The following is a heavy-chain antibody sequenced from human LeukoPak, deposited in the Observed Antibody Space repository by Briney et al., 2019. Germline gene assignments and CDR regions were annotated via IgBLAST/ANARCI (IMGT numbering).Heavy chain of an antibody. J-gene: IGHJ4*02. Sequence: PGGSLRLSCAASGFTFSSYAMYWVRQAPGKGLVWVAHINTDGRTTTYADSVKGRFTVARDNAKNTLYLEMNRLRAEDTAVYYCARDNTYMFDYWGQGTQVTVSS. CDR1: GFTFSSYA. CDR2: INTDGRTT. V-gene: IGHV3-74*01. CDR3: ARDNTYMFDY. D-gene: IGHD2-2*02.